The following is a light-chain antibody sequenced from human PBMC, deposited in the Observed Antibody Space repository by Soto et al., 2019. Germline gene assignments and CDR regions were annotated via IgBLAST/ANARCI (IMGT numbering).Light chain of an antibody. CDR3: QQYGTSPT. V-gene: IGKV3-20*01. CDR1: QSVSNNY. J-gene: IGKJ1*01. CDR2: GAS. Sequence: EIVLTQSPGTLSLSPGERATLSCRASQSVSNNYLAWYQQKPGQAPRRLIFGASGRATGIPDRFSGSGSGTDVTLTISRLEPEDFAVYYCQQYGTSPTFGQGTKVEIK.